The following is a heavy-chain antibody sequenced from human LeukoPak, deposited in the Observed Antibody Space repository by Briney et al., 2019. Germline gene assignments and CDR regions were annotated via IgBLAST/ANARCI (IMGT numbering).Heavy chain of an antibody. CDR3: ARRDSSGYYYY. Sequence: PSETLSLTCTVSGGSINSYYWSWIRQPPGKGLEWIGYIYDSGSTNYNPSLKSRVTISVDTSKNQFSLKLSSVTAADTAIYYCARRDSSGYYYYWGQGTLVTVSS. J-gene: IGHJ4*02. D-gene: IGHD3-22*01. CDR1: GGSINSYY. CDR2: IYDSGST. V-gene: IGHV4-59*01.